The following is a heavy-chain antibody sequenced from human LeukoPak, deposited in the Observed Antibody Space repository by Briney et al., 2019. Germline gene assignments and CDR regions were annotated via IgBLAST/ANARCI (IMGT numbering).Heavy chain of an antibody. CDR3: ARVRDDFWSGYHFDY. J-gene: IGHJ4*02. CDR1: GGSFSGYY. D-gene: IGHD3-3*01. V-gene: IGHV4-34*01. CDR2: INHSGST. Sequence: PSETLSLTCAVYGGSFSGYYWSWIRQPPGKGLEWIGEINHSGSTNYNPSLKSRVTISVDTSKNQFSLKLSSVTAADTAVYHCARVRDDFWSGYHFDYWGQGTLVTVSS.